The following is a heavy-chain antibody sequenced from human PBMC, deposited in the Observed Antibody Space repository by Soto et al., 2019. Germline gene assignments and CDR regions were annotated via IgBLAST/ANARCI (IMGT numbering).Heavy chain of an antibody. CDR2: LTRGGETT. CDR1: GFTFGAFA. V-gene: IGHV3-23*01. Sequence: GGSLRLSCAASGFTFGAFAMTWVRQAPGKGLEWVSALTRGGETTHYADSVKGRFSISRDNAKNTLFLQMNSLRGEDTAVYYCAKDSPVSGNYQDLDYWGPGTLVTVSS. D-gene: IGHD1-26*01. CDR3: AKDSPVSGNYQDLDY. J-gene: IGHJ4*02.